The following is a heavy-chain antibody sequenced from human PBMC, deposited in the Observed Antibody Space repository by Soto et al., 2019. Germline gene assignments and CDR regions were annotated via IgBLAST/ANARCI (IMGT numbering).Heavy chain of an antibody. V-gene: IGHV3-23*01. CDR3: AKDLFYDY. CDR2: ICGSGGST. Sequence: RGSLILSCGPSGFTSRSHAMSWVRQAPGKGLEWFSAICGSGGSTYYADYVKGRFTISRDNSKNTLYLQMNSLRAEDTAVYYCAKDLFYDYWGQGFLVTVSS. J-gene: IGHJ4*02. CDR1: GFTSRSHA.